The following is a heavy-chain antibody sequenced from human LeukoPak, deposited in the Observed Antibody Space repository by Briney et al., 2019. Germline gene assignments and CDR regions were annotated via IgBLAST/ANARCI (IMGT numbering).Heavy chain of an antibody. CDR2: INPNSGGT. V-gene: IGHV1-2*02. J-gene: IGHJ4*02. CDR1: GYTFTGYY. CDR3: ARSVRNGHIDY. Sequence: ASVKVSRKASGYTFTGYYMHWVRQAPGQGLEWMGWINPNSGGTNYAQKFQGRVTMTRDTSISTAYMVLSRPRSDDTAVYYCARSVRNGHIDYWGQGTLVTVSS. D-gene: IGHD2-21*01.